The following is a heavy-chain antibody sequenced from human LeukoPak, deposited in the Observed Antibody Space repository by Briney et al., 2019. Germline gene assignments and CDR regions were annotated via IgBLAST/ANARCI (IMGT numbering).Heavy chain of an antibody. J-gene: IGHJ4*02. V-gene: IGHV1-69*05. CDR1: GGTFSSYA. Sequence: SVKVSCKASGGTFSSYAISWVRQAPGQGLEWMGGIIPIFGTANYAQKFQGRVTITTDESTSTAYMELSSLRSGDTAVYYCARSILERRGSGYSSSWYRARGYYFDYWGQGTLVTVSS. CDR2: IIPIFGTA. CDR3: ARSILERRGSGYSSSWYRARGYYFDY. D-gene: IGHD6-13*01.